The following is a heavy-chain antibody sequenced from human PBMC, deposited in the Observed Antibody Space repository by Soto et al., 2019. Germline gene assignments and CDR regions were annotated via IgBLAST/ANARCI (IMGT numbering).Heavy chain of an antibody. CDR3: ARAITVANYYFDY. Sequence: HRRASVKVSCKASGYTFTSYAMHWVRQAPGQRLEWMGWINAGNGNTKYSQKFQGRVTITRDTSASTAYMELSSLRSEDTAVYYCARAITVANYYFDYWGQGTLVTVSS. CDR1: GYTFTSYA. CDR2: INAGNGNT. V-gene: IGHV1-3*01. J-gene: IGHJ4*02. D-gene: IGHD6-19*01.